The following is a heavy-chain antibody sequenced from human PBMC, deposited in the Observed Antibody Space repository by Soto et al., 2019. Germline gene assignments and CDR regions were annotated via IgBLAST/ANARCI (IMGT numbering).Heavy chain of an antibody. V-gene: IGHV2-26*01. CDR1: GFSLSNARMG. Sequence: QVTLKESGPVLVKPTETLTLTCTVSGFSLSNARMGVSWIRQPPGKALEWLAHIFSNDEKSYSTSLKSRLTISKDTSKSQVVLTMTNIDPVDTATYYCARILVRLLWFWDKPPGGWFDPWGQGTLVTVSS. CDR3: ARILVRLLWFWDKPPGGWFDP. J-gene: IGHJ5*02. D-gene: IGHD3-10*01. CDR2: IFSNDEK.